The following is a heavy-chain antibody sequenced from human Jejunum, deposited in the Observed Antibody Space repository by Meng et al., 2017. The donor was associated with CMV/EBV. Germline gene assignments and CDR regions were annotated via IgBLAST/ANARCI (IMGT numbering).Heavy chain of an antibody. V-gene: IGHV3-15*07. D-gene: IGHD1-26*01. CDR1: DFTLNGAW. J-gene: IGHJ4*02. CDR3: TTGWDQYFDF. Sequence: CVASDFTLNGAWMNWVRQAPGKGLEWVGRVKSASAGGAADAAAPVKGRFTVSSDDSRKTVHLQMDNLKIEDTAVYYCTTGWDQYFDFWGQGALVTVSS. CDR2: VKSASAGGAA.